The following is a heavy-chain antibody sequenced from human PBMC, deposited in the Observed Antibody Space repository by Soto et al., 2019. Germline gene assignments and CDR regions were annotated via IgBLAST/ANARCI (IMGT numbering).Heavy chain of an antibody. Sequence: PGGSLRLSCAASGFTFDDYGMSWVRQAPGKGLEWVSGINWNGGSTGYADSVKGRFTISRDNAKNSLYLQMNSLRAEDTALYYCARDLLMDYGSGSYYDYWGQGTLVTVSS. CDR1: GFTFDDYG. V-gene: IGHV3-20*04. CDR3: ARDLLMDYGSGSYYDY. D-gene: IGHD3-10*01. J-gene: IGHJ4*02. CDR2: INWNGGST.